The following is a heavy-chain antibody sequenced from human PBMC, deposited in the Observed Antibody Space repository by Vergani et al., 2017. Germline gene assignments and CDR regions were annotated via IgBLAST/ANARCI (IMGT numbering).Heavy chain of an antibody. J-gene: IGHJ4*02. CDR2: IYSGDIT. CDR3: ARVVTDYYTDSGLYVGFYFDS. V-gene: IGHV3-66*02. D-gene: IGHD5-12*01. CDR1: GFTLSDNY. Sequence: EVVLVESGGTLVQPGGSLRLSCAASGFTLSDNYMSWVRQAPGKGLEWVSIIYSGDITYYADPVKGRFTISRDISKNTLHLKLNSLRAEDTAVYYCARVVTDYYTDSGLYVGFYFDSWGQGTLVTVSS.